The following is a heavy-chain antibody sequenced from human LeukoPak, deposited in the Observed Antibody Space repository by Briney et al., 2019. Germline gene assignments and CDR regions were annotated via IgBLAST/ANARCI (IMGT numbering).Heavy chain of an antibody. CDR1: GFTFSSYG. V-gene: IGHV3-23*01. CDR3: AKDQYSSGWYGNWFDP. CDR2: ISGSGGST. Sequence: PGRSLRLSCAASGFTFSSYGMSWVRQAPGKGLEWVSAISGSGGSTYYADPVKGRFTISRDNSKNTLYLQMNSLRAEDTAVYYCAKDQYSSGWYGNWFDPWGQGALVTVSS. J-gene: IGHJ5*02. D-gene: IGHD6-19*01.